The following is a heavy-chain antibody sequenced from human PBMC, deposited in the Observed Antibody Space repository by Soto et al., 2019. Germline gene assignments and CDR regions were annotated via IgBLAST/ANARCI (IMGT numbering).Heavy chain of an antibody. CDR1: GYSSANFW. V-gene: IGHV5-51*01. D-gene: IGHD1-1*01. CDR3: AIGTHGNSYYDY. Sequence: GESLKISCKASGYSSANFWIGWVRHMPGKGLEWMGFIHLGGSDTRYTPSFQDQVTISAAKSINTAYLQWSSLRASDTAMFYYAIGTHGNSYYDYLGQGTLVTVSS. J-gene: IGHJ4*02. CDR2: IHLGGSDT.